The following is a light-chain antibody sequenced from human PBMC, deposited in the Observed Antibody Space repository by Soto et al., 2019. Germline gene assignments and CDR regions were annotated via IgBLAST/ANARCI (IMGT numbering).Light chain of an antibody. CDR2: DAY. Sequence: EIVLTQSPATLSLSPGERATLSCRASQSVSSYLAWYQQKPGQAPRLLIYDAYNRATGIPARFSGSGSGTDFTLTISSLEPEDFAVYYCQQRSNWQYTFGQATKLEIK. J-gene: IGKJ2*01. CDR3: QQRSNWQYT. CDR1: QSVSSY. V-gene: IGKV3-11*01.